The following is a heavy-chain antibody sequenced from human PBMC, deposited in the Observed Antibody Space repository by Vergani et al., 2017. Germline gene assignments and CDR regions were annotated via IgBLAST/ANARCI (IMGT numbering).Heavy chain of an antibody. J-gene: IGHJ3*02. CDR1: GFTFSSYA. D-gene: IGHD2-15*01. CDR2: ISGSGGST. V-gene: IGHV3-23*04. CDR3: AKDGLVVERAFDI. Sequence: VQLVESGGGVVQPGRSLRLSCAASGFTFSSYAMSWVRQAPGKGLEWVSAISGSGGSTYYADSVKGRFTISRDNSKNTLYLQMNSLRAEDTAVYYCAKDGLVVERAFDIWGQGTMVTVSS.